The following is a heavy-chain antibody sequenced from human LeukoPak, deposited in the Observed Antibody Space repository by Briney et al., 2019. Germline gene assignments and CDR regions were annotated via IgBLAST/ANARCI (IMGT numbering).Heavy chain of an antibody. CDR3: ARVSVYDFWSGYPLYYYYYMDV. Sequence: SETLSHTCTVSGGSISSYYWSWIRQPPGKGLEWIGYIYYSGSTNYNPSLKSRVTISVDTSKNQFSLKLSSVTAADTAVYYCARVSVYDFWSGYPLYYYYYMDVWGKGTTVTVSS. D-gene: IGHD3-3*01. V-gene: IGHV4-59*12. J-gene: IGHJ6*03. CDR2: IYYSGST. CDR1: GGSISSYY.